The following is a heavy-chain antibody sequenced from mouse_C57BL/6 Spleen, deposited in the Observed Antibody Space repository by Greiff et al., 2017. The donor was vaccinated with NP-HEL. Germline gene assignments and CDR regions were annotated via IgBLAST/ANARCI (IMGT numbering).Heavy chain of an antibody. CDR2: IDPSDSYT. D-gene: IGHD1-1*01. Sequence: QVQLQQPGAELVMPGASVKLSCKASGYTFTSYWMHWVKQRPGQGLEWIGEIDPSDSYTNYNQKFKGKSTLTVDKSSSTAYMQLSSLTSEDSAVYYCARRGNYGSTWFAYWGQGTLVTVSA. CDR3: ARRGNYGSTWFAY. V-gene: IGHV1-69*01. J-gene: IGHJ3*01. CDR1: GYTFTSYW.